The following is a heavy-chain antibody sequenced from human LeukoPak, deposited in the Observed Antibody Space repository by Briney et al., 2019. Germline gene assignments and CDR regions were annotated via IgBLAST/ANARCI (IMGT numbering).Heavy chain of an antibody. Sequence: GESLKISCKGSGYSFTSYWISWVRQLPGKGLEWMGKIDPSDSYTKYSPSFQGHVTISADKSISTAYLQWSSLKASDTAMYYCARHKGYCSGGNCCSGWFDPWGQGTLVTVSS. CDR2: IDPSDSYT. CDR1: GYSFTSYW. V-gene: IGHV5-10-1*01. CDR3: ARHKGYCSGGNCCSGWFDP. D-gene: IGHD2-15*01. J-gene: IGHJ5*02.